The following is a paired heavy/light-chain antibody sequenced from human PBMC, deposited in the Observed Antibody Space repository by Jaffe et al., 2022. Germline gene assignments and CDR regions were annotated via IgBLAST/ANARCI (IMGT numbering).Light chain of an antibody. CDR2: AAS. CDR3: QQSYSTPPMYT. Sequence: DIQMTQSPSSLSASVGDRVTITCRASQSISSYLNWYQQKPGKAPKLLIYAASSLQSGVPSRFSGSGSGTDFTLTISSLQPEDFATYYCQQSYSTPPMYTFGQGTKLEIK. J-gene: IGKJ2*01. V-gene: IGKV1-39*01. CDR1: QSISSY.
Heavy chain of an antibody. CDR2: ISSSGSTI. J-gene: IGHJ4*02. V-gene: IGHV3-48*03. D-gene: IGHD2-15*01. Sequence: EVQLVESGGGLVQPGGSLRLSCAASGFTFSSYEMNWVRQAPGKGLEWVSYISSSGSTIYYADSVKGRFTISRDNAKNSLYLQMNSLRAEDTAVYYCARETGYCSGGSCYTFFDYWGQGTLVTVSS. CDR3: ARETGYCSGGSCYTFFDY. CDR1: GFTFSSYE.